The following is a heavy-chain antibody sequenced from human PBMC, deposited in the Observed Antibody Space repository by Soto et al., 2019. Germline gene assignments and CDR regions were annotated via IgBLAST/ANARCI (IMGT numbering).Heavy chain of an antibody. CDR3: ARYGSSHGFDI. V-gene: IGHV4-30-4*01. CDR1: GGSISSGDYY. J-gene: IGHJ3*02. Sequence: VQLQESGPGLVKPSQTLSLTCTVSGGSISSGDYYWSWIRQPPGKGLEWIGYIYYSGSTYYNPSLNSXXTXSXDTSNNHFSLKVSSVTAADTAVYSCARYGSSHGFDIWGQGTMVTVSS. D-gene: IGHD4-17*01. CDR2: IYYSGST.